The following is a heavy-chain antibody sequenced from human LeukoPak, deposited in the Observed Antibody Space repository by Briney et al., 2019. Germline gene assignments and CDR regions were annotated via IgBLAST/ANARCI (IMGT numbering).Heavy chain of an antibody. D-gene: IGHD3-10*01. Sequence: PSETLSLTCTVSGGSISSYYWSWIRQPPGKGLEWIGSIYMYHGGSTYYNPSLKSRLTISVDTSKNQFSLRLSSVTAADTAVYYCARDSGSGNYEGWGQGTLVTVSS. V-gene: IGHV4-59*12. CDR1: GGSISSYY. J-gene: IGHJ4*02. CDR3: ARDSGSGNYEG. CDR2: MYHGGST.